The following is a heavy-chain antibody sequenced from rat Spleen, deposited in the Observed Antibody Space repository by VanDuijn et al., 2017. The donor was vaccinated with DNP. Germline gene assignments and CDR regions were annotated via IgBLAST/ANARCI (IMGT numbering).Heavy chain of an antibody. CDR2: ISSSGGGS. V-gene: IGHV5-46*01. J-gene: IGHJ2*01. D-gene: IGHD1-10*01. CDR3: TRDRKNYDYFDY. Sequence: EVKLVESGGGLVQPGRSLKVSCAASGFTFSSFPMAWVRQAPTRGLEWVAGISSSGGGSYYRDSVKGRLTISRDNAKSTLYLQMSSLRSEDTATYYCTRDRKNYDYFDYWGQGVMVTVSS. CDR1: GFTFSSFP.